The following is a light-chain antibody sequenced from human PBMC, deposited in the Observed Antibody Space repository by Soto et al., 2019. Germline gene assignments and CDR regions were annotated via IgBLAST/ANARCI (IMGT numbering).Light chain of an antibody. Sequence: DIPMSASQSSLSATIGHRFTITCRASQSISSYLNWYQQRPGKAPNLLIYDATRLHSGVPPRFSGSGYGTDFTLTITSLQLEDFATYYCQHCDVSPRTFGQGTKVDIK. J-gene: IGKJ1*01. CDR3: QHCDVSPRT. V-gene: IGKV1-39*01. CDR1: QSISSY. CDR2: DAT.